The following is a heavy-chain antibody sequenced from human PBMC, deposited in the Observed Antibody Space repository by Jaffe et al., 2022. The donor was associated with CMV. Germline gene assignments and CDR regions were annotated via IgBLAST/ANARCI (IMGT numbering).Heavy chain of an antibody. CDR1: GFTFSSYS. Sequence: EVQLVESGGGLVKPGGSLRLSCAASGFTFSSYSMNWVRQAPGKGLEWVSSISSSSSYIYYADSVKGRFTISRDNAKNSLYLQMNSLRAEDTAVYYCARDWPYCSGGSCSNGWSGYYYYMDVWGKGTTVTVSS. V-gene: IGHV3-21*01. CDR2: ISSSSSYI. D-gene: IGHD2-15*01. CDR3: ARDWPYCSGGSCSNGWSGYYYYMDV. J-gene: IGHJ6*03.